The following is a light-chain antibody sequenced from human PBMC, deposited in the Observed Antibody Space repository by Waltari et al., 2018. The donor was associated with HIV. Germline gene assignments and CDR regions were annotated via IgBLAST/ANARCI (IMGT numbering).Light chain of an antibody. CDR2: DAS. J-gene: IGKJ4*01. CDR1: QSISTY. Sequence: DIQMTQSPSSLSASVGDRVTITCRASQSISTYLNWYQQKPGKAPKLLSYDASSLQSGVPSRFSGRGSGTDFTLTISSLQPEDFATYYCQQSYSTPLSFGGGTKVEIK. CDR3: QQSYSTPLS. V-gene: IGKV1-39*01.